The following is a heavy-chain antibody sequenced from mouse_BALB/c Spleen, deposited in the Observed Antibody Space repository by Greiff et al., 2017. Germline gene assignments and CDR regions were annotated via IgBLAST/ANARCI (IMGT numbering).Heavy chain of an antibody. Sequence: QVQLQQSGPGLVQPSQSLSITCTVSGFSLTSYGVHWVRQSPGKGLEWLGVIWSGGSTDYNAAFISRLSISKDNSKSQVFFKMNSLQANDTAIYYCARRITTSDYYAMDYWGQGTSVTVSA. CDR3: ARRITTSDYYAMDY. V-gene: IGHV2-2*02. CDR2: IWSGGST. J-gene: IGHJ4*01. CDR1: GFSLTSYG. D-gene: IGHD2-4*01.